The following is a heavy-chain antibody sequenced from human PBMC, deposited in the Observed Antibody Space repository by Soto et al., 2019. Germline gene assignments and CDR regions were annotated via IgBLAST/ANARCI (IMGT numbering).Heavy chain of an antibody. Sequence: SGPTLVNPTETLTLTCTVSGFSLSNARMGVSWIRQPPGKALEWLAHIFSNDEKSYSTSLKGRLTISKDTSKSQVVLTMTNMYPVDTATYYCARTQGAKVVSDCYYYMDVWGKGTTVTVSS. CDR2: IFSNDEK. V-gene: IGHV2-26*01. CDR1: GFSLSNARMG. J-gene: IGHJ6*03. CDR3: ARTQGAKVVSDCYYYMDV. D-gene: IGHD2-15*01.